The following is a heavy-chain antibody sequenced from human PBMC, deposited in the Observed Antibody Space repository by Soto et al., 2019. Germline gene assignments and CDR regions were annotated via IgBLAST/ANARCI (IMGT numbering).Heavy chain of an antibody. J-gene: IGHJ1*01. Sequence: GLDLEWLALIYWDDDKRYSPSLKSRLTITKDTSKNQVVLTMTNMDPVDTATYYCAHRPGRSSGWPEYFQHWGQGTLVTVSS. CDR2: IYWDDDK. CDR3: AHRPGRSSGWPEYFQH. D-gene: IGHD6-19*01. V-gene: IGHV2-5*02.